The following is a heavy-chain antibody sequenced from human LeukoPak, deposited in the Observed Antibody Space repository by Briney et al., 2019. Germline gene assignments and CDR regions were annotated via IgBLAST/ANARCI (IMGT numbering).Heavy chain of an antibody. D-gene: IGHD3-22*01. CDR3: ARMIATGGMDV. CDR2: IYSDGIST. J-gene: IGHJ6*02. V-gene: IGHV3-74*01. Sequence: GGSLRLSCVASGFTFSNDWMPWVRQAPGKGLVGVSRIYSDGISTSFADCVKGRFTTSRDNAKNTLYLQMNSLRAEDTDVYYCARMIATGGMDVWGQGNTVTVSS. CDR1: GFTFSNDW.